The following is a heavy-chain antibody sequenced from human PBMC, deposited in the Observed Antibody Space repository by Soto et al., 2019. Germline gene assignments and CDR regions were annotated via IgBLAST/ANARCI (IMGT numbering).Heavy chain of an antibody. Sequence: QVQLHQSGQELVKPSQTLSLTCAISGDSVSRNGAAWNWIRQSPSLGLEWLGRTYYRSKWYNDYAFRLKSRIPLHPDTSAHQFALHLTSVTPEDTAVYYCARALPGVHSAVDYWGQGAQGTVSS. J-gene: IGHJ4*02. CDR3: ARALPGVHSAVDY. D-gene: IGHD3-10*01. CDR1: GDSVSRNGAA. V-gene: IGHV6-1*01. CDR2: TYYRSKWYN.